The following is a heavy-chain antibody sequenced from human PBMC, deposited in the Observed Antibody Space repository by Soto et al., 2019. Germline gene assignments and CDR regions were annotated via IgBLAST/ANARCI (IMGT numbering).Heavy chain of an antibody. J-gene: IGHJ4*02. CDR3: ASLDPDSSGYYLVY. Sequence: GGSLRLSCAASGFTFSSYGMHWVRQAPGKGLEWVAVISYDGSNKYYADSVKGRFTISRDNSKNTLYLQMNSLRAEDTAVYYCASLDPDSSGYYLVYWGQGTLVTVSS. V-gene: IGHV3-30*03. CDR1: GFTFSSYG. CDR2: ISYDGSNK. D-gene: IGHD3-22*01.